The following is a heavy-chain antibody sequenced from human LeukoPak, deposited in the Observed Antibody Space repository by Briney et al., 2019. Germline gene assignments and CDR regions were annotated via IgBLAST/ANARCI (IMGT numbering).Heavy chain of an antibody. V-gene: IGHV4-59*11. CDR3: GRDALVGYFSYYYIDV. CDR1: GGPITSHY. CDR2: ISNSGST. J-gene: IGHJ6*03. D-gene: IGHD2-15*01. Sequence: SETLSLTCTVSGGPITSHYWTWIRQSPVKGLEWIGDISNSGSTSYNPSLKRRVTVSIDTSKSQFSMKLTSVTAADTAVYYCGRDALVGYFSYYYIDVWGKGTTVTVSS.